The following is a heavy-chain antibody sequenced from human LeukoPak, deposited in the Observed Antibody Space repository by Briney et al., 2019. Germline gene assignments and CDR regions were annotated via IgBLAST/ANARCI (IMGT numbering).Heavy chain of an antibody. D-gene: IGHD5-24*01. CDR1: GGSISSSSYH. CDR2: IYCTGGT. CDR3: ARLRVEMAAYAFDI. J-gene: IGHJ3*02. Sequence: PSETLSLTCTVSGGSISSSSYHWGWVRQPPGKGLEWIGSIYCTGGTYYNPSLKSRVNISVDMSKNQYSVKLSSVTAADTAVYYCARLRVEMAAYAFDIWGQGTKVTVSS. V-gene: IGHV4-39*01.